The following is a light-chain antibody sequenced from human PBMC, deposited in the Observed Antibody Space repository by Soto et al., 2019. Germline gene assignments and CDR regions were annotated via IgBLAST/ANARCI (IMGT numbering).Light chain of an antibody. CDR3: QHYNDWPPTWT. Sequence: EIVMTQSPATLSVSPGERATLSCRASQSVSSKLAWYQQKPGQPPRVLIYSASTRGTGIPARFSGSGSGTEFTLTISSLQSEDFAVYYCQHYNDWPPTWTFGQGTRVEIK. CDR2: SAS. V-gene: IGKV3-15*01. J-gene: IGKJ1*01. CDR1: QSVSSK.